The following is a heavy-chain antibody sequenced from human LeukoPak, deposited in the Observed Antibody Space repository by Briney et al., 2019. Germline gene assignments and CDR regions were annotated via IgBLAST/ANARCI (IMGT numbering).Heavy chain of an antibody. J-gene: IGHJ3*02. V-gene: IGHV3-9*01. Sequence: PGGSLRLSCAASGFTFDDYAMHWVRQAPGKGLEWVSGINWNSANIGYADSVKGRFTISRDNAKNSLYLQMNSLRAEDTALYYCARDNSHSRIYSTRGNAFDIWGQGTMVTVSS. CDR3: ARDNSHSRIYSTRGNAFDI. CDR1: GFTFDDYA. CDR2: INWNSANI. D-gene: IGHD6-13*01.